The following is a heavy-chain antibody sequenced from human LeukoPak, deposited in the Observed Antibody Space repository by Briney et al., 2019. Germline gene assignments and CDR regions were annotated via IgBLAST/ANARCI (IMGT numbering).Heavy chain of an antibody. D-gene: IGHD1-26*01. V-gene: IGHV4-34*01. CDR2: INHSGST. J-gene: IGHJ5*02. CDR3: ARGGQSMGELANP. Sequence: PSETLSLTCAVYGGSFSGYYWSWIRQPPGKGLEWIGEINHSGSTNYNPSLKSRVTISVDTSKNQFSLKLSSVTAADTAVYYCARGGQSMGELANPWDQGTLVTVSS. CDR1: GGSFSGYY.